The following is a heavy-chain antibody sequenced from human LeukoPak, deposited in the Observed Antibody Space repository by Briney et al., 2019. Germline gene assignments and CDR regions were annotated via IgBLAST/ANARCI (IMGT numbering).Heavy chain of an antibody. V-gene: IGHV4-34*01. CDR3: ARHLIDTTGSYSVLDYYYYYYGMDV. J-gene: IGHJ6*02. D-gene: IGHD3-10*01. Sequence: PSETLSLTCAVYGGSFSGYYWSWIRQPPGKGLEWIGEINHSGSTNYNPSLKSRVTISVDTSKNQFSLKLSSVTAADTAVYYCARHLIDTTGSYSVLDYYYYYYGMDVWGQGTTVTVSS. CDR2: INHSGST. CDR1: GGSFSGYY.